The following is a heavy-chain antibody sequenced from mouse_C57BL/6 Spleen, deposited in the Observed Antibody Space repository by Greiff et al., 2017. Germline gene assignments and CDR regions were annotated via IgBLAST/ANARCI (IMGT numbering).Heavy chain of an antibody. Sequence: EVKLMESGGGLVKPGGSLKLSCAASGFTFSDYGMHWVRQAPEKGLEWVAYISSGSSTIYYADTVKGRFTISRDNAKNTLFLQMTSLRSEDTAMCYCATYDGYLYWGKGTTLTVSS. CDR1: GFTFSDYG. J-gene: IGHJ2*01. CDR3: ATYDGYLY. D-gene: IGHD2-3*01. V-gene: IGHV5-17*01. CDR2: ISSGSSTI.